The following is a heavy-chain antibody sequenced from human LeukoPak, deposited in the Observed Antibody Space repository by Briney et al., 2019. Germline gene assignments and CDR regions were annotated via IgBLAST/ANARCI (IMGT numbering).Heavy chain of an antibody. V-gene: IGHV1-2*02. CDR1: GYTFSGYY. CDR3: ASFSWIAAAAPPFDY. D-gene: IGHD6-13*01. J-gene: IGHJ4*02. CDR2: INPNSGAT. Sequence: ASVKVSCKASGYTFSGYYLYWVRHAPGQGLEWMGWINPNSGATNYAQRFQGRVTMTRDTSISTAYMELSRLRSDDTAVYYCASFSWIAAAAPPFDYWGQGTLVTVSS.